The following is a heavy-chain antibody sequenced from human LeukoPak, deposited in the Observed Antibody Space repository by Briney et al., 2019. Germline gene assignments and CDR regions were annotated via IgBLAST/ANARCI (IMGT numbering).Heavy chain of an antibody. J-gene: IGHJ4*02. Sequence: GGSLRLSCAASGFTFSNYGMHWVRQAPGKGLEWVAVIWYDGSNKYYADSVKGRFTISRDNSKNTLYLQMSSLRAEDTAVYYCAREGVGATRGYYFDYWGQGTLVTVSS. CDR1: GFTFSNYG. CDR2: IWYDGSNK. CDR3: AREGVGATRGYYFDY. D-gene: IGHD1-26*01. V-gene: IGHV3-33*01.